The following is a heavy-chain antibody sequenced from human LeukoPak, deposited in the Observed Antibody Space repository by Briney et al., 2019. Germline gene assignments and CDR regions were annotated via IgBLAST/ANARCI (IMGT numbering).Heavy chain of an antibody. CDR1: GGSVSSGSYY. V-gene: IGHV4-61*01. Sequence: PSETLSLTCTVSGGSVSSGSYYWSWIRQPPGKGLEWIGYIYYSGSTNYNPSLKSRVTISVDTSKNQFSLKLSSVTAADTAVYYCARGPYYYGSGSYWDYYGMDVWGQGTTVTVSS. CDR3: ARGPYYYGSGSYWDYYGMDV. J-gene: IGHJ6*02. CDR2: IYYSGST. D-gene: IGHD3-10*01.